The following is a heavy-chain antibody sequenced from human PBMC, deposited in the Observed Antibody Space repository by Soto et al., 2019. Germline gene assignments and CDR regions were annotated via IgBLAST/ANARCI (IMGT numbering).Heavy chain of an antibody. D-gene: IGHD5-12*01. V-gene: IGHV4-31*03. CDR2: IYYSGST. CDR1: GGSISSGGYY. Sequence: QMQLQESGPGLVKPSQTLSLTCTVSGGSISSGGYYWSWIRQHPGKGLEWIGYIYYSGSTYYNPSLKSRVTIAVDTSKNQFSLKLSSVTAADTAVYYCARGPPPYSGYDPRWNLGFDYWGQGTLVTVSS. CDR3: ARGPPPYSGYDPRWNLGFDY. J-gene: IGHJ4*02.